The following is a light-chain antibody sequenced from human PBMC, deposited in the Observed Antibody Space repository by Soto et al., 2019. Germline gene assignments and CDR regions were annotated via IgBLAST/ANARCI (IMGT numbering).Light chain of an antibody. J-gene: IGLJ1*01. CDR3: HVWDSSSEHV. CDR2: DDI. V-gene: IGLV3-21*02. CDR1: NIGSKS. Sequence: SYELTQPPSGSVAPGQTARITCGGNNIGSKSVHWYQQKPGQAPVLVVDDDIDRPSGIPERFSGSNSGNTATLTISRVEAGDEADYFCHVWDSSSEHVFGTGTKVTVL.